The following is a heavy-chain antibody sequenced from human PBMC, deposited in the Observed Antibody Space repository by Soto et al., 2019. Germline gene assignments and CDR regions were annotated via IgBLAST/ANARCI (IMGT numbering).Heavy chain of an antibody. V-gene: IGHV3-23*01. Sequence: PGGSLRLSWASSGFTFSSYAMGVVRQAPGKGLEWVSAISGSGGSTYYADSVKGRFTISRDNSKNTLYLQMNSLRAEDTAVYYCAPLGSAETRDYYYYGMDVWGQGTTVTVSS. CDR3: APLGSAETRDYYYYGMDV. J-gene: IGHJ6*02. D-gene: IGHD3-10*01. CDR2: ISGSGGST. CDR1: GFTFSSYA.